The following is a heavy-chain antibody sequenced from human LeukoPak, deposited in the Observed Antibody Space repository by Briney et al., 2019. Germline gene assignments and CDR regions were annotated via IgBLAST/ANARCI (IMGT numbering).Heavy chain of an antibody. Sequence: GGSLRLSSAASGFTFSSYGMHWVRQAPGKGLEWVAVISYDGSNKYYADSVKGRFTISRDNSKNTLYLQMNSLRAEDTAVYYCAKDTIAAAWGQGTLVTVSS. CDR3: AKDTIAAA. J-gene: IGHJ5*02. D-gene: IGHD6-13*01. CDR2: ISYDGSNK. CDR1: GFTFSSYG. V-gene: IGHV3-30*18.